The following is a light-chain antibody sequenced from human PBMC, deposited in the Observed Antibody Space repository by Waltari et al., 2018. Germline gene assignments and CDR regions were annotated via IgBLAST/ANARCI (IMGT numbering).Light chain of an antibody. CDR3: VLYLGSGIWV. CDR2: NTN. V-gene: IGLV8-61*01. CDR1: SGSVSTTYY. J-gene: IGLJ3*02. Sequence: QTVVTQEPSFSVSPGGTVPLTCGLSSGSVSTTYYPSWYQQTPGQAPRPLLYNTNRRSSGVPCRFSGFILGNKAALTITGAQADDECEYYCVLYLGSGIWVFGGGTKVTVL.